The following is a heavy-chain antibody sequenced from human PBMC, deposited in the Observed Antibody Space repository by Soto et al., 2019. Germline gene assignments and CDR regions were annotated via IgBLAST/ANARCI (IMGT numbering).Heavy chain of an antibody. Sequence: LRLSCAASGFTFSSYGMHWVRQAPGKGLEWVAVISYDGSNKYYADSVKGRFTISRDNSKNTLYPQMNSLRAEDTAVYYCAKDPGLDGYSYFDYWGQGTLVTVSS. D-gene: IGHD4-4*01. CDR1: GFTFSSYG. J-gene: IGHJ4*02. V-gene: IGHV3-30*18. CDR2: ISYDGSNK. CDR3: AKDPGLDGYSYFDY.